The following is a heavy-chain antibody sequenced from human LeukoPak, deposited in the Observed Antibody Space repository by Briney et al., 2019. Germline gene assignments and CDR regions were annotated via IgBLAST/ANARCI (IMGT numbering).Heavy chain of an antibody. Sequence: SETLSLTCTVSGGSISSGGYYWSWIRQHPGTGLEWIGYIYYSGSTYYNPSLKSRVTISVDTSKNQFSLKLSSVTAADTAVYYCARGLYDAFDIWGQGTMVTVSS. J-gene: IGHJ3*02. V-gene: IGHV4-31*03. CDR3: ARGLYDAFDI. CDR2: IYYSGST. CDR1: GGSISSGGYY. D-gene: IGHD2-2*02.